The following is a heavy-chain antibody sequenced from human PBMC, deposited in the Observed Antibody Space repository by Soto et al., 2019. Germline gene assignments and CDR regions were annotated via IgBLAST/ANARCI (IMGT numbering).Heavy chain of an antibody. V-gene: IGHV4-59*12. Sequence: PSETLSLTCTVSGGSISSYYWSWIRQPPGKGLEWIGYIYYSGSTNYNPSLKSRVTISVDTSKNQLSLELSSVTAADTAVYYCARLRRVDISGWCFDYWGQGTLVTVSS. CDR3: ARLRRVDISGWCFDY. D-gene: IGHD6-19*01. CDR2: IYYSGST. J-gene: IGHJ4*02. CDR1: GGSISSYY.